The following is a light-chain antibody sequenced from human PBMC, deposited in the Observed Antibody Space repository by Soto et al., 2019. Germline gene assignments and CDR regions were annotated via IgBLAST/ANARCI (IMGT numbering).Light chain of an antibody. Sequence: QSVLTQPPSVSEAPGQRVTISCTGSSSNIGAGYDVHWYQQLPGTAPKLLTYGNSNRPSGVPDRFSGSKSGTSASLAITGLQAENEADYYCQSYDSSLSGSGVFGGGTKLTVL. V-gene: IGLV1-40*01. CDR1: SSNIGAGYD. CDR3: QSYDSSLSGSGV. J-gene: IGLJ2*01. CDR2: GNS.